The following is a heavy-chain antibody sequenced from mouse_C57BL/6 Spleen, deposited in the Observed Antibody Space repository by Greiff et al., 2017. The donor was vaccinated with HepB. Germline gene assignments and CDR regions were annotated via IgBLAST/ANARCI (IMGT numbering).Heavy chain of an antibody. D-gene: IGHD4-1*01. CDR3: ARASNWVFDY. V-gene: IGHV5-16*01. J-gene: IGHJ2*01. Sequence: EVQLVESEGGLVQPGSSMKLSCTASGFTFSDYYMAWVRQVPEKGLEWVANINYDGSSTYYLDSLKSRFIISRDNAKNILYLQMSSLKSEDTATYYCARASNWVFDYWGQGTTLTVSS. CDR2: INYDGSST. CDR1: GFTFSDYY.